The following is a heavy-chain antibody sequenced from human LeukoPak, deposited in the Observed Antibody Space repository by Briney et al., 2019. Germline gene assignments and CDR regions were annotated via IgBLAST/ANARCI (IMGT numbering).Heavy chain of an antibody. CDR3: ARDAQGSGKTPDY. D-gene: IGHD3-10*01. Sequence: ASVKVSCKASGYTFTGYYMHWVRQAPGQGLEWMGWINPNSGGTNYAQKFQGRVTMTRDTSISTAYMELSRLRSDDTAVYYCARDAQGSGKTPDYWGQGTLVTVSS. CDR1: GYTFTGYY. CDR2: INPNSGGT. V-gene: IGHV1-2*02. J-gene: IGHJ4*02.